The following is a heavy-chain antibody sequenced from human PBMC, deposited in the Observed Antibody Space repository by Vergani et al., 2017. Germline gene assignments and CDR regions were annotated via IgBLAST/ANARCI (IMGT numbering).Heavy chain of an antibody. D-gene: IGHD3-22*01. CDR2: INPSGGST. J-gene: IGHJ4*02. CDR3: ARDGGSSGYYYVGSDYFDY. CDR1: GYTFTSYY. V-gene: IGHV1-46*01. Sequence: QVQLVQSGAEVKKPGASVKVSCKASGYTFTSYYMHWVRQAPGQGLEWMGIINPSGGSTSYAQKFQGRVTMTRDTSTSTVYMELSSLRSEDTAVYYCARDGGSSGYYYVGSDYFDYWGQGTLVTVS.